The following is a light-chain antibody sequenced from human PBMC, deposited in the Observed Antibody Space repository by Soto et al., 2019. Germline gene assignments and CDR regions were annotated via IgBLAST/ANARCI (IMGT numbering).Light chain of an antibody. CDR2: HTS. CDR1: QSITSSY. V-gene: IGKV3-20*01. CDR3: QQYDTFPYT. J-gene: IGKJ2*01. Sequence: EIVLTQSPGTLSLSPGERATLSCRASQSITSSYLAWYQEKPRQAPRLLIYHTSSRATGIPARFSGSGSGTDFTLIINRLEPEDFAVYYCQQYDTFPYTFGQGTKLEI.